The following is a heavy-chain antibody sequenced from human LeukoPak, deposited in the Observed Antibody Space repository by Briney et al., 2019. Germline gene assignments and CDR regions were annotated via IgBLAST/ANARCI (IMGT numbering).Heavy chain of an antibody. CDR1: GFTFDTYR. J-gene: IGHJ4*02. CDR2: ISNSGGST. D-gene: IGHD3-22*01. CDR3: AEYYYYDSSGYQQYYFDY. V-gene: IGHV3-23*01. Sequence: VGSLRLSCAASGFTFDTYRMNWVRQAPGKGLEWVSGISNSGGSTYYADSVKGRFTISRDNSKNTLYLQMNSLRAEGTAVYYCAEYYYYDSSGYQQYYFDYWGQGTLVTVSS.